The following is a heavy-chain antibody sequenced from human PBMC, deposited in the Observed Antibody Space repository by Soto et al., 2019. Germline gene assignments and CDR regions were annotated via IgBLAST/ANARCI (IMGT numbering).Heavy chain of an antibody. CDR3: ARAGAGHCSPISCPADS. Sequence: ASVKVSCKASGYTLTNYYMHWARQAPRQRLEWMGIINPSDKTTSYAQKFQGRVTMTSDTSTSTVYMELSSLRSEDTAVYYCARAGAGHCSPISCPADSWGQGSLVTVSS. CDR2: INPSDKTT. V-gene: IGHV1-46*03. J-gene: IGHJ4*02. D-gene: IGHD2-2*03. CDR1: GYTLTNYY.